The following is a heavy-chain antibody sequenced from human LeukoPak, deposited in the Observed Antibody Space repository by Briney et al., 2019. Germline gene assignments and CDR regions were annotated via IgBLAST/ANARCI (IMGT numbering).Heavy chain of an antibody. CDR2: INPNSGGT. V-gene: IGHV1-2*02. J-gene: IGHJ3*02. CDR1: GYTFVTYG. CDR3: TRPKEASTTFRAFEI. Sequence: ASVKVSCKASGYTFVTYGISWVRQAPGQGLEWMGWINPNSGGTNYAQKFQGRLTMTRDTSISTAYMELSSLRSDDTAVYYCTRPKEASTTFRAFEIWGQGTMVTVSS. D-gene: IGHD1-1*01.